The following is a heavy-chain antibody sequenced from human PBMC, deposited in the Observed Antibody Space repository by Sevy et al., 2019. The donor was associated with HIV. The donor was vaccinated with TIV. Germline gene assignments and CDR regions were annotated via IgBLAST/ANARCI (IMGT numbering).Heavy chain of an antibody. CDR3: AKVTLWELLAAHDAFDV. J-gene: IGHJ3*01. D-gene: IGHD1-26*01. V-gene: IGHV3-23*01. Sequence: GGSVRLSCAASGFSFSGYVMNWVRQAPGKGLEWVSSISGRDSSTYSADSGRGRFIISRDNSENMLYLQMNSLSAEDTDVYYCAKVTLWELLAAHDAFDVWGQGTMVTVSS. CDR2: ISGRDSST. CDR1: GFSFSGYV.